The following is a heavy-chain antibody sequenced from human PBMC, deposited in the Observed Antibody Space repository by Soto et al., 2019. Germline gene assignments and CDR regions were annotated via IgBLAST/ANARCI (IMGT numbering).Heavy chain of an antibody. J-gene: IGHJ5*02. V-gene: IGHV3-74*01. Sequence: GGSLRLSCAASGFIFSSYWMHWVRQAPGKGPVWVARINGDGRNTRYTDSVKGRFTISGDNAKNTLYLQMDSLRAEDTAVYYGARDFTARGSDSNWFGPRRQGTVVTVSS. CDR1: GFIFSSYW. CDR3: ARDFTARGSDSNWFGP. CDR2: INGDGRNT. D-gene: IGHD3-10*01.